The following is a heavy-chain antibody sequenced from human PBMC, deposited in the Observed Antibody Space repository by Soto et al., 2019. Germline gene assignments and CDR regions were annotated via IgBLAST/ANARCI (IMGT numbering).Heavy chain of an antibody. CDR2: IFYSGST. CDR3: ARHLTYCSAGSCYSDFPYYGMDV. V-gene: IGHV4-39*01. D-gene: IGHD2-15*01. J-gene: IGHJ6*02. CDR1: GGSISSSSYY. Sequence: PSETLSLTCTVSGGSISSSSYYWGWIRQPPGKGLEWIGSIFYSGSTYYNPSLKSRVTISVDTSKNQFSLKLSPVTAADTAVYYCARHLTYCSAGSCYSDFPYYGMDVWGQATTATVSS.